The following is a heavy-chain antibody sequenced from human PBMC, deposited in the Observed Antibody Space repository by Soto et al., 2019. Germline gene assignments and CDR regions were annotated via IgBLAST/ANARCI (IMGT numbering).Heavy chain of an antibody. D-gene: IGHD2-15*01. V-gene: IGHV4-39*01. Sequence: QLQLQESGPGLVKPSETLSLTCTVSGGSISSSNYYWGWIRQPPGKGLEWIGSIYYSGSTYYNPSRKCRATRSVDTSKNQFSLKLSSVTAADTAMYYCARGGYCSGASCAYMGHYYYYGMDVWGQGTTVTVSS. CDR1: GGSISSSNYY. CDR2: IYYSGST. CDR3: ARGGYCSGASCAYMGHYYYYGMDV. J-gene: IGHJ6*02.